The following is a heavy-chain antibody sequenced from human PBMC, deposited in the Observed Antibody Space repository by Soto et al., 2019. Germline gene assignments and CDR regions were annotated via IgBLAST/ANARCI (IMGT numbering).Heavy chain of an antibody. V-gene: IGHV3-23*01. CDR3: ATGYSESYYLFFDD. CDR1: GITFSSYA. CDR2: ISGSGGST. D-gene: IGHD1-26*01. J-gene: IGHJ4*02. Sequence: EVQLLESGGTLVQPGGSLRLSCAASGITFSSYAMSWVRQAPGKGLEWVSAISGSGGSTYYADSVKGRFTISRDNSKNTLYPQMNSLRADDTAVYYCATGYSESYYLFFDDWGQGTLVTVSS.